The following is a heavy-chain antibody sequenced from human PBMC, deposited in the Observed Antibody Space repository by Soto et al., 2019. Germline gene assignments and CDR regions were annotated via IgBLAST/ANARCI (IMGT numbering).Heavy chain of an antibody. CDR1: GYTFTSYG. Sequence: ASVKVSCKASGYTFTSYGISWVRQAPGQGLEWMGWISAYNGNTNYAQKLQGRVTMTTDTSTSTAYMELRSLRSDDTAVYYCARGRGYCTNGVCYLPSFYYYDMDVWGKGTTVTVSS. D-gene: IGHD2-8*01. J-gene: IGHJ6*03. CDR3: ARGRGYCTNGVCYLPSFYYYDMDV. V-gene: IGHV1-18*01. CDR2: ISAYNGNT.